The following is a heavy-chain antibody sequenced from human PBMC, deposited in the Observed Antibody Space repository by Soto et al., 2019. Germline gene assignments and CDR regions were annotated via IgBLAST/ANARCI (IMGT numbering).Heavy chain of an antibody. V-gene: IGHV3-15*07. D-gene: IGHD1-26*01. Sequence: GGSLRLSCAAXGFTFSNAWMNWVRQAPGKGLEWVGRIKSKTDGGTTDYAAPVKGRFTISRDDSKNTLYLQMNSLKTEDTAVYYCTTVSPSYPYYYGMDVWGQGTTVTVSS. CDR3: TTVSPSYPYYYGMDV. CDR2: IKSKTDGGTT. CDR1: GFTFSNAW. J-gene: IGHJ6*02.